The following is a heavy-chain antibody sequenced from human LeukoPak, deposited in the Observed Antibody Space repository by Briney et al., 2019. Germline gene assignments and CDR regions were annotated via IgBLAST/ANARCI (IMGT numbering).Heavy chain of an antibody. V-gene: IGHV4-34*01. J-gene: IGHJ6*02. CDR2: INHSGST. CDR3: ARGGYCSSTSCYYYYGMVV. CDR1: GGSFSGYY. Sequence: SETLSLTCAVYGGSFSGYYWSWIRQPPGKGLEWIGEINHSGSTNYNPSLKSRVTISVDTSKNQFSLKLSSVTAADTAVYYCARGGYCSSTSCYYYYGMVVWGQGTTVTVSS. D-gene: IGHD2-2*01.